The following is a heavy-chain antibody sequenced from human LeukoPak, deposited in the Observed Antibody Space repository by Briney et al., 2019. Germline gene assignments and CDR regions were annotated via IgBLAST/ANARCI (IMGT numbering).Heavy chain of an antibody. D-gene: IGHD3-10*01. J-gene: IGHJ5*02. V-gene: IGHV3-7*01. CDR1: GFTFSSYW. Sequence: GGSLRLSCAASGFTFSSYWMSWVRQAPGKGLEWVANIKQDGSEKYYVDSVKGRFTISRDNAKNTLYLQMNSLRVEDTAVYYCARQWFGESHNWFDPWGQGTLVTVSS. CDR3: ARQWFGESHNWFDP. CDR2: IKQDGSEK.